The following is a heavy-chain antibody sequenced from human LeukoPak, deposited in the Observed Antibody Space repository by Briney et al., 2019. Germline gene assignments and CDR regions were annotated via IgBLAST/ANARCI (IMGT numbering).Heavy chain of an antibody. D-gene: IGHD1-26*01. CDR2: ISSSGSTI. CDR1: GFTFSSYE. Sequence: GGSLRLSCAASGFTFSSYEMNWVRQAPGKGLEWVSYISSSGSTIYYADSVKGRFTISRDNAKYSLYLQMNSLRAEGTAVYYCARDLIVGTTIRYYFDYWGQGTLVTVSS. J-gene: IGHJ4*02. V-gene: IGHV3-48*03. CDR3: ARDLIVGTTIRYYFDY.